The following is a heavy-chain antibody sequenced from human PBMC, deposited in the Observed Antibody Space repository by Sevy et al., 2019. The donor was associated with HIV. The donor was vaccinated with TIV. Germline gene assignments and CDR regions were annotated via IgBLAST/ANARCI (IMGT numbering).Heavy chain of an antibody. J-gene: IGHJ4*02. V-gene: IGHV3-33*08. CDR2: MWHDGNSE. Sequence: GGSLRLSCVASRFTFSTYVMHWVRQAPGKGLEWVAVMWHDGNSEYYADSVRGRFTISRDDSKSTLYLQMNSLRPEDTALYYCASEAGYGTDSRPFDYWGQGTLVTVSS. D-gene: IGHD5-12*01. CDR1: RFTFSTYV. CDR3: ASEAGYGTDSRPFDY.